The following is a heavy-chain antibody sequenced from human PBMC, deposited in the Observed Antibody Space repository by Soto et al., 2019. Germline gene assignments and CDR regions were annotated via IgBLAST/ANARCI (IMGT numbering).Heavy chain of an antibody. Sequence: SETLSLTCTVSGDSISGYSWSWIRQPPGKGLEWIGYLSYSESTTSTPSLKSRVTISVDTSKNQFSLELSSVTAADTAVYFCDRDGATSLTRYFDSWGQGALVTVSS. CDR2: LSYSEST. CDR1: GDSISGYS. D-gene: IGHD3-10*01. V-gene: IGHV4-59*01. J-gene: IGHJ4*02. CDR3: DRDGATSLTRYFDS.